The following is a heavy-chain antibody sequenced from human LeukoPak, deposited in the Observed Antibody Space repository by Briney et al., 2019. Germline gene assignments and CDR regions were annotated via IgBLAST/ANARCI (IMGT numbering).Heavy chain of an antibody. CDR3: ARRGGAAAGSDFDY. D-gene: IGHD6-13*01. J-gene: IGHJ4*02. Sequence: GGSLRLSCAASGFTFSNYEMYWVRQAPGKGLEWVSGISSSGGSTYYTDSVKGRFTISRDTSKNTLYLQMNSLRAEDTAVYYCARRGGAAAGSDFDYWGQGTLVTVSS. CDR2: ISSSGGST. CDR1: GFTFSNYE. V-gene: IGHV3-23*01.